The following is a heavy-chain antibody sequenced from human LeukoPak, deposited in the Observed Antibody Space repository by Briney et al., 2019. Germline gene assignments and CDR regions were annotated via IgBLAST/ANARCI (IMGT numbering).Heavy chain of an antibody. Sequence: ASVKVSCKASGYTFTSYDINWVRQATGRGLEWMGWMNPNSGNTGYAQRFQGRVTMTRNTSISTAYMELSSLRSEDTAVYYCARGFRGSGSYSDYWGQGTLVTVSS. CDR1: GYTFTSYD. V-gene: IGHV1-8*01. J-gene: IGHJ4*02. CDR2: MNPNSGNT. CDR3: ARGFRGSGSYSDY. D-gene: IGHD1-26*01.